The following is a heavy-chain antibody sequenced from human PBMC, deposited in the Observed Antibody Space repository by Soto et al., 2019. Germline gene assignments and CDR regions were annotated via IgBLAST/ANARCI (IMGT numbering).Heavy chain of an antibody. D-gene: IGHD3-16*01. CDR1: GGSISSSTYY. CDR2: IYYSGST. J-gene: IGHJ4*02. Sequence: SETLSLTCTVSGGSISSSTYYWSWIRQPPGKGLGWIGYIYYSGSTNYNPSLKSRVTISVDTSKNQFSLKLSSVTAADTAVYYCARSRGGYFDYWGQGTLVTVSS. CDR3: ARSRGGYFDY. V-gene: IGHV4-61*01.